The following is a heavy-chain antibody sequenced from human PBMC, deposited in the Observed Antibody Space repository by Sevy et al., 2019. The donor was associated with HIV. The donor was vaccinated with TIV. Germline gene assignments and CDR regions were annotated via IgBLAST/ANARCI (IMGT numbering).Heavy chain of an antibody. J-gene: IGHJ2*01. Sequence: GGSLRLSCAASGFIFSDYAMSWVRQAPGKGLEWVSSISGGDDSTYYTDSVKGRFTVYRDNSKNTLYLQMNTLRAEDTALYYCAKFGDYYDSGGYYWYFEFWGRGTLVTVSS. V-gene: IGHV3-23*01. D-gene: IGHD3-22*01. CDR3: AKFGDYYDSGGYYWYFEF. CDR2: ISGGDDST. CDR1: GFIFSDYA.